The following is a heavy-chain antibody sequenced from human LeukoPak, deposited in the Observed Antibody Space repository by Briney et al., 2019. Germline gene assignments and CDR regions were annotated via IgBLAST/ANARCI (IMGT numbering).Heavy chain of an antibody. CDR1: GFTFSDCY. D-gene: IGHD3-10*01. V-gene: IGHV3-11*01. CDR3: ARCGSGSASVFNY. Sequence: GGSLRLSCAASGFTFSDCYMSWIRQAPGKGLEWVSYIGSRGGPIYYSDSVKGRFTISRDNAMNSLFLQIDSLRADDTAVYYCARCGSGSASVFNYWGQGTLVTVSS. CDR2: IGSRGGPI. J-gene: IGHJ4*02.